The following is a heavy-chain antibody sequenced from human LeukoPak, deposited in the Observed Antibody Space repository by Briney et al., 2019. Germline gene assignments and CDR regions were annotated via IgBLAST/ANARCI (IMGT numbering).Heavy chain of an antibody. CDR1: GFSFSSYW. D-gene: IGHD6-6*01. Sequence: GGSLRLSCAASGFSFSSYWMAWVRQAPGKGLEWVTNIKPDGSQKKYADSVKGRFTISRDNSKNTLYLDMNSLRAEDTAVYYCAKDACRGQLEDRYFDLWGRGTLVTVSS. CDR2: IKPDGSQK. V-gene: IGHV3-7*03. CDR3: AKDACRGQLEDRYFDL. J-gene: IGHJ2*01.